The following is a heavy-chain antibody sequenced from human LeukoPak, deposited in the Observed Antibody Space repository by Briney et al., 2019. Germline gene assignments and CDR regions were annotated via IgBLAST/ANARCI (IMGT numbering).Heavy chain of an antibody. CDR2: IRYDGGNT. J-gene: IGHJ4*02. V-gene: IGHV3-30*02. CDR3: ARGIQLWLGYLDY. Sequence: PGGSLRLSCAASGITFNIYGMHWVRQAPGKGLEWVAFIRYDGGNTYYADSVRGRFTISRDNSKDTLYLQMNSLRAEDTAVYYCARGIQLWLGYLDYWGQGTLVTVSS. CDR1: GITFNIYG. D-gene: IGHD5-18*01.